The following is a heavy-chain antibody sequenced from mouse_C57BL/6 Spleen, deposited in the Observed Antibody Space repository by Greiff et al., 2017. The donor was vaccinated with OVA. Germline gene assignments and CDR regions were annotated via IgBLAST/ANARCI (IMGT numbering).Heavy chain of an antibody. J-gene: IGHJ3*01. CDR3: ARREDYDDGFAD. CDR2: INPNNGGT. D-gene: IGHD2-4*01. CDR1: GYTFTDYY. V-gene: IGHV1-26*01. Sequence: EVQLQQSGPELVKPGASVKISCKASGYTFTDYYMNWVKQSHGKSLEWIGDINPNNGGTSYNQKFKGKATLTVAKSSSTAYMELRSLTSEDSAVYYCARREDYDDGFADWGKGTLVTVSA.